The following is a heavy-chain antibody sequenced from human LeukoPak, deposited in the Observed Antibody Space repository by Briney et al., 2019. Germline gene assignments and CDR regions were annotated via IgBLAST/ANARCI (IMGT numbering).Heavy chain of an antibody. CDR1: GYTFTGYY. V-gene: IGHV1-2*02. Sequence: ASVKVSCKASGYTFTGYYMHWVRPAPGQGLEWMGWINPNSGDTNYAQKFQGRVTMTRDTSINTAYMELSRLRSDDTAVYYCARLSGGRVKDFDYWGQGTLVTVSS. D-gene: IGHD1-14*01. CDR3: ARLSGGRVKDFDY. J-gene: IGHJ4*02. CDR2: INPNSGDT.